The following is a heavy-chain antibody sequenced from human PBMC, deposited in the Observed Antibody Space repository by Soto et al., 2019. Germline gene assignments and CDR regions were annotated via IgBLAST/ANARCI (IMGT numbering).Heavy chain of an antibody. Sequence: SGPTLVKPTQTLTLTCTFSGFSLSTSGVGVGWIRQPPGKALEWLALIYWDDDKRYSPSLKSRLTITKDTSKNQVVLTMTNMDPVDTATYYCAAGVVINHLYSPFDYWGQGTLVTVSS. CDR2: IYWDDDK. D-gene: IGHD3-3*01. CDR3: AAGVVINHLYSPFDY. V-gene: IGHV2-5*02. CDR1: GFSLSTSGVG. J-gene: IGHJ4*02.